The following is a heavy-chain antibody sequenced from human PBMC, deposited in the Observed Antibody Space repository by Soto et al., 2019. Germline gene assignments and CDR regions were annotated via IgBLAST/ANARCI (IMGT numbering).Heavy chain of an antibody. D-gene: IGHD4-17*01. J-gene: IGHJ4*02. CDR1: GGTFSSYA. Sequence: QVQLVQSGAEVKRPGSSVKVSCKASGGTFSSYAISWVRQAPGQGLEWMGGIIPIFGTANYAQKFQGRVTITADKSTSTAYIELSSLRSEDTAVYYCARFMPYGDHELYYWGQGTLVTVSS. CDR2: IIPIFGTA. CDR3: ARFMPYGDHELYY. V-gene: IGHV1-69*06.